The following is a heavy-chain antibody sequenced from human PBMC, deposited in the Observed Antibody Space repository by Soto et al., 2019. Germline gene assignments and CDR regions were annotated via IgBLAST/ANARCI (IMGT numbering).Heavy chain of an antibody. Sequence: SETLSLTCTVSGDSISSGGYYWSWIRQHPGKGLEWIGYIYYSGSTFYNPSLKSRVSISLDTSKNHFSLKLSSMSDADTAVYYCARGPDYYFDYWVQGTMVTVSP. D-gene: IGHD3-10*01. CDR1: GDSISSGGYY. V-gene: IGHV4-31*03. CDR2: IYYSGST. CDR3: ARGPDYYFDY. J-gene: IGHJ4*02.